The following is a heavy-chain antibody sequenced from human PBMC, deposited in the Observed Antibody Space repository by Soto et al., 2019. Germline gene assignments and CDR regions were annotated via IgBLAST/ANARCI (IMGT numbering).Heavy chain of an antibody. CDR1: GGSIISSNW. J-gene: IGHJ5*02. V-gene: IGHV4-4*02. D-gene: IGHD3-22*01. Sequence: SETLSLTCAVSGGSIISSNWWSWVRQPPGKGLEWIGEIYHSGSTNYNPSLKSRVTISVDKSKNQFSLKLSSVTAADTAVYYCARGFYYDSSVRFDPWGQGTLVT. CDR2: IYHSGST. CDR3: ARGFYYDSSVRFDP.